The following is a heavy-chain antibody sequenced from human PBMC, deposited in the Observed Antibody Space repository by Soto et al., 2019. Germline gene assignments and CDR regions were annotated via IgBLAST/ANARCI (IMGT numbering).Heavy chain of an antibody. V-gene: IGHV1-8*01. CDR3: ARGRYGSGWYYFDY. Sequence: QVQLVQSGAEVKKPGASVKVSCKASGYIFTSYDINWVRQATGQGLEWMGWMNPISGNTGYAQKFLGRVTLTRNTXKSTAYMELSSLRSEDTAVYSCARGRYGSGWYYFDYWGQGTLVTVSS. CDR2: MNPISGNT. CDR1: GYIFTSYD. D-gene: IGHD6-19*01. J-gene: IGHJ4*02.